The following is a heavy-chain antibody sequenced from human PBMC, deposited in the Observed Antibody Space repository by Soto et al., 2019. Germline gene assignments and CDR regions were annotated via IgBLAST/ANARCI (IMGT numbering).Heavy chain of an antibody. CDR3: AREGARERSSGWYGCDGFDI. D-gene: IGHD6-19*01. CDR1: GYTFTTYG. J-gene: IGHJ3*02. CDR2: ISTYNYNT. V-gene: IGHV1-18*01. Sequence: QLVQSGAEVMKPGASVKVSCKASGYTFTTYGISWVRQAPGQGLEWMGWISTYNYNTNYAENPQGRVTMTTDTCTSPAYMEQRSLRSDDTGVYYGAREGARERSSGWYGCDGFDIWGQGTMVIVSS.